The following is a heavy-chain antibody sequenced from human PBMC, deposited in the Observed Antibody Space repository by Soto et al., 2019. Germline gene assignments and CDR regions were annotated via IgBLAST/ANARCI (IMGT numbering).Heavy chain of an antibody. CDR3: NSYPDFWGGHTPL. Sequence: VQLVESGGGLVQPGGSLRLSCAASGFSITNTWMHWVRQAPGKGLEWVGRVKSKADGGTADYAAPVKGRFTVSRDDSKNTQYLQMNSLIMEDTAVYYCNSYPDFWGGHTPLWGQGTLVTVSS. D-gene: IGHD3-3*01. CDR1: GFSITNTW. CDR2: VKSKADGGTA. J-gene: IGHJ4*02. V-gene: IGHV3-15*07.